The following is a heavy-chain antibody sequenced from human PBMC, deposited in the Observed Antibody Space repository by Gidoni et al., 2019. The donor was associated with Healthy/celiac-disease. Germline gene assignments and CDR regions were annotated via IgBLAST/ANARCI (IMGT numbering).Heavy chain of an antibody. CDR2: IYPGDSDT. V-gene: IGHV5-51*01. CDR3: ARHLGVLHYYYGMDV. CDR1: GYSFTSYW. J-gene: IGHJ6*04. D-gene: IGHD2-15*01. Sequence: EVQLVQSGAEVKKPGESLTISCKGSGYSFTSYWIGWVRQMPGKGLEWMGIIYPGDSDTRYSPSFQGQVTIAADKSISTAYLQWSSLKASDTAMYYCARHLGVLHYYYGMDVWGKGTTVTVSS.